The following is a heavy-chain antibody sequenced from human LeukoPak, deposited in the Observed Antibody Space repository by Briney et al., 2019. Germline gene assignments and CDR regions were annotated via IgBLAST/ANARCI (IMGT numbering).Heavy chain of an antibody. CDR2: IYYSGST. V-gene: IGHV4-59*08. CDR3: ARRAHSGSYSPFDY. D-gene: IGHD1-26*01. J-gene: IGHJ4*02. CDR1: GGSISSYY. Sequence: PSETLSLTCTVSGGSISSYYWSWIRQPPGKGLEWIGFIYYSGSTNYNPSLKSRVTISVDTSKNQFSLKLSSVTAADTAVYYCARRAHSGSYSPFDYWGQGTLVTVSS.